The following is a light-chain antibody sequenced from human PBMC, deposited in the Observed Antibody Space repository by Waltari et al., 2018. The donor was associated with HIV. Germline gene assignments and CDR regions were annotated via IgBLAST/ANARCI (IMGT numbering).Light chain of an antibody. V-gene: IGLV3-9*01. J-gene: IGLJ2*01. CDR2: ANT. CDR1: NLGRKN. Sequence: SYELTQSLSAVSVAAGQTARITCAGDNLGRKNGPWYQQKPTKDPVGVIYANTNRPSVIPERFSGSNSGNEATLTISRAQAGDDADYDCQVWENGLVVFGAGTKLTVL. CDR3: QVWENGLVV.